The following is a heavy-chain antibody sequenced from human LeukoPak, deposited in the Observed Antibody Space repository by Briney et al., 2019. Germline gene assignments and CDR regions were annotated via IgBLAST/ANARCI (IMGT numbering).Heavy chain of an antibody. Sequence: PGGSLRLSCAASGFTFRNFGFHWVRQAPGKGLERVAVIYHDGSYKFYADSVKGRFTFSRDNSKNTVFLEMNSLRGEDTAMYYCTRDSAKSFDDWGQGTLVTVSS. V-gene: IGHV3-33*01. CDR2: IYHDGSYK. CDR3: TRDSAKSFDD. CDR1: GFTFRNFG. D-gene: IGHD4/OR15-4a*01. J-gene: IGHJ4*02.